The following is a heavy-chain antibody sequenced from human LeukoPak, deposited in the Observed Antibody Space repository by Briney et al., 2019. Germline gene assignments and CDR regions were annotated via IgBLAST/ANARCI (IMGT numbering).Heavy chain of an antibody. V-gene: IGHV1-69*05. J-gene: IGHJ4*02. CDR1: GGTFSSYA. Sequence: ASVKVSCKASGGTFSSYAISWVRQAPGQGLEWMGGIIPIFGTANYAQKLQGRVTMTTDTSTSTAYMELRSLRSDDTAVYYCARDLFTMVRGVLLRYWGQGTLVTVSS. CDR2: IIPIFGTA. D-gene: IGHD3-10*01. CDR3: ARDLFTMVRGVLLRY.